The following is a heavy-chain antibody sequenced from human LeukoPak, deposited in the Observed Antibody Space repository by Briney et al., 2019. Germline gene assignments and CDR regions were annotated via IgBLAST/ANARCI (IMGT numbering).Heavy chain of an antibody. CDR2: INDSGSS. J-gene: IGHJ4*02. Sequence: SETLSLTCAVYGGSFSGYYWSWVRQPPGKGLEWVGEINDSGSSNYNTDLKSRGTISVEKSKNQFSLKLSSMTAADTAVYYCARGGLHYLAAAGSYVYWGQGTLVTVSS. V-gene: IGHV4-34*01. D-gene: IGHD6-13*01. CDR3: ARGGLHYLAAAGSYVY. CDR1: GGSFSGYY.